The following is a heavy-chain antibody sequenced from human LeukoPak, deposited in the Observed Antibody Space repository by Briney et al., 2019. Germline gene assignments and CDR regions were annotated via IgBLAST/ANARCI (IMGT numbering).Heavy chain of an antibody. J-gene: IGHJ5*02. Sequence: AGGSLRLSCAASGFTFSSYEMNWVRQAPGKGLEWVSYISSSGSIIYSADSVKGRFTIPRDNAKNSLYLQMNSLRAEDTAVYYCARGWFDTRGQGTLVTVSS. CDR1: GFTFSSYE. CDR2: ISSSGSII. V-gene: IGHV3-48*03. CDR3: ARGWFDT.